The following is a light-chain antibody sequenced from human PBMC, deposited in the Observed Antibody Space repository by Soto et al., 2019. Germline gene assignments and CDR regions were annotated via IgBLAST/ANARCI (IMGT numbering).Light chain of an antibody. V-gene: IGKV3-20*01. Sequence: EIVLTQSPDTLSLSPGERATLSCRASQSVSRDYLVWYQQKPGQAPRLLIYGASSRATGIPDRFSGSGSGTEFTLTISSLQSEDFAVYYCQQYNSWPLTFGGGTKV. CDR1: QSVSRDY. J-gene: IGKJ4*01. CDR2: GAS. CDR3: QQYNSWPLT.